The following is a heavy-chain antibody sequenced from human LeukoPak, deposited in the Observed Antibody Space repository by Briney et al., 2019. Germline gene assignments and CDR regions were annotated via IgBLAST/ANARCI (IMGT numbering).Heavy chain of an antibody. CDR3: ARAPMSPAPADY. CDR1: GFTFSDYY. V-gene: IGHV3-11*06. CDR2: ISSSSSYT. J-gene: IGHJ4*02. Sequence: PGGSLRLSCAASGFTFSDYYMSWIRQAPGKGLEWVSYISSSSSYTNYADSVKGRFTISRDNAKNSLYLQMNSLRAEDTAVYYCARAPMSPAPADYWGQGTLVAVSS.